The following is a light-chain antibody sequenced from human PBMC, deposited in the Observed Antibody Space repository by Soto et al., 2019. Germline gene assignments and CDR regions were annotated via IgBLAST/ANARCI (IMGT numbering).Light chain of an antibody. Sequence: QSALTQPASVSGSPGQSITISCTGTSSDVGGYNYVSWYQQHPGKAPKLMIYEVNNRPSGVSNRFSGSKSGNTASLTISGLQAEDEADYYCSSYTSRSTLHVFGTGTKVTVL. CDR1: SSDVGGYNY. V-gene: IGLV2-14*01. CDR2: EVN. CDR3: SSYTSRSTLHV. J-gene: IGLJ1*01.